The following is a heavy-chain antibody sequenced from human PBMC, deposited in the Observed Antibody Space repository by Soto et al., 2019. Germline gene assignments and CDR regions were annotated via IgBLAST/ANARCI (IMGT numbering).Heavy chain of an antibody. V-gene: IGHV3-21*01. J-gene: IGHJ1*01. CDR3: ARDISLVLAGFPQSAEYFQH. D-gene: IGHD2-8*01. Sequence: GASLRLSCAASGFSFGSYSLNWVRQAPGEGLEWVSSISSSSSYIYYADSVKGRFTISRDNAKNSLYLQMTSLRAEDTAVYYCARDISLVLAGFPQSAEYFQHWGQGTLVTVSS. CDR1: GFSFGSYS. CDR2: ISSSSSYI.